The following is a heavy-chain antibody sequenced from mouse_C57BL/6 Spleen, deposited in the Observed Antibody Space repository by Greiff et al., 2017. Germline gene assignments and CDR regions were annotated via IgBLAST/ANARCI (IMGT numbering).Heavy chain of an antibody. D-gene: IGHD4-1*01. CDR3: ARRDWDWYFDV. CDR2: ISSGSSTI. V-gene: IGHV5-17*01. J-gene: IGHJ1*03. CDR1: GFTFSDYG. Sequence: VKLVESGGGLVKPGGSLKLSCAASGFTFSDYGMHWVRQAPEKGLEWVAYISSGSSTIYYADTVKGRFPISRDNAKNTLCLQMTSLRSEDTAMYYCARRDWDWYFDVWGTGTTVTVSS.